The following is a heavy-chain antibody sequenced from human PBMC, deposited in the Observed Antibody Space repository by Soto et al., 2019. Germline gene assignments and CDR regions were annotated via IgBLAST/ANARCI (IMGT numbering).Heavy chain of an antibody. J-gene: IGHJ5*02. D-gene: IGHD3-10*02. CDR3: AGGRATVVRGVMDWSDP. Sequence: QVQLQQWGAGLLKSSETLSLTCAVYGGSFSGYYWNWLRQPPGEGLEWIGKIDQSGSTNYNPSLKSRVTMSVETCRSKFSLKLTSVTAMDTAVYYCAGGRATVVRGVMDWSDPWGQGTLVTVSS. CDR2: IDQSGST. CDR1: GGSFSGYY. V-gene: IGHV4-34*01.